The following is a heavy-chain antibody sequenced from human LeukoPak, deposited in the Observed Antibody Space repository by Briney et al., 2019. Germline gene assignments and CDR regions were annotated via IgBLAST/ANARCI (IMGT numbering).Heavy chain of an antibody. V-gene: IGHV3-21*01. Sequence: GGSLRLSCAASGFTFSSYSMNWVRRAPGKGLEWVSSISSSSSYIYYADSVKGRFTISRDNAKNSLYLQMNSLRAEDTAVYYCARGRVGATRTPYGMDVWGQGTTVTVSS. D-gene: IGHD1-26*01. CDR3: ARGRVGATRTPYGMDV. CDR1: GFTFSSYS. CDR2: ISSSSSYI. J-gene: IGHJ6*02.